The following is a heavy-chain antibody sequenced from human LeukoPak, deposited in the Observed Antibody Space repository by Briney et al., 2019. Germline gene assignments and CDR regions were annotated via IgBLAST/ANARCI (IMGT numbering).Heavy chain of an antibody. CDR1: GGSISSGTHY. CDR3: AASSGVTLGRF. CDR2: IYYTGIT. V-gene: IGHV4-31*03. D-gene: IGHD3-16*01. J-gene: IGHJ4*02. Sequence: SETLSLTCTASGGSISSGTHYYNWIRQHPGKGLEWIGYIYYTGITSYNPSLKSRVTMSVDTSMNQVSLKVTSLTAADTAVYYCAASSGVTLGRFWGQGALVTVSS.